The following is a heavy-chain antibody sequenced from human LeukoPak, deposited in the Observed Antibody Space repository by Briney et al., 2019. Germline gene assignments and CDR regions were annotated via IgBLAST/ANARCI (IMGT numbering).Heavy chain of an antibody. V-gene: IGHV4-4*07. CDR3: ARAGASSGWYRVFDY. CDR1: GGSISSYY. D-gene: IGHD6-19*01. J-gene: IGHJ4*02. CDR2: IYTSGST. Sequence: PSETLSLTCTVSGGSISSYYWSWIRQPAGKGLEWIGRIYTSGSTNYNPSLKSRVTMSVDTSKNQFSLKLSSVTAADTAVYYCARAGASSGWYRVFDYWGQGTLVTVSS.